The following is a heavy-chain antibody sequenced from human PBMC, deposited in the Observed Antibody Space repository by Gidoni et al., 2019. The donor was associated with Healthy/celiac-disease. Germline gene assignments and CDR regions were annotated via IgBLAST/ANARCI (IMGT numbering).Heavy chain of an antibody. Sequence: QVQLQESGPGLVKPSETLSLTCTVSGGSISSYYWSWIRQPPVKGLEWIGYIYYSGSTNYNPSLKSRVTISVDTSKNQFSLKLSSVTAADTAVYYCARSQYSSSWFVYWGQGTLVTVSS. CDR3: ARSQYSSSWFVY. CDR2: IYYSGST. J-gene: IGHJ4*02. CDR1: GGSISSYY. V-gene: IGHV4-59*01. D-gene: IGHD6-13*01.